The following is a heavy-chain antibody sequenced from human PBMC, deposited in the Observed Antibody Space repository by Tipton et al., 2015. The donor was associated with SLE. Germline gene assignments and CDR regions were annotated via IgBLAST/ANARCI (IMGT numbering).Heavy chain of an antibody. CDR3: ARGSRTDSSGYYYVGDFDI. D-gene: IGHD3-22*01. V-gene: IGHV4-34*01. Sequence: TLSLTCAVYGGSVSGYYWSWIRQSPGKGLEWIGEINHSGSTNYNQSLNSRATISVDTSKNQFSLKLTSVTAADTATYYCARGSRTDSSGYYYVGDFDIWGQGTTITASS. CDR1: GGSVSGYY. CDR2: INHSGST. J-gene: IGHJ3*02.